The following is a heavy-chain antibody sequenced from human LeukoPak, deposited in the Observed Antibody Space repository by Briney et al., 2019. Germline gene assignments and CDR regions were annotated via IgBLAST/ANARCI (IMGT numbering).Heavy chain of an antibody. CDR3: ARLVVPAAFAPYYYYYYGMDV. V-gene: IGHV4-59*01. Sequence: SETLSLTCTVSGGSISSYYWSWIRQPPGKGLEWIGYIYYSGSTNHNPSLKSRVTISVDTSKNQFSLKLSSVTAADTAVYYCARLVVPAAFAPYYYYYYGMDVWGQGTTVTVSS. CDR2: IYYSGST. CDR1: GGSISSYY. J-gene: IGHJ6*02. D-gene: IGHD2-2*01.